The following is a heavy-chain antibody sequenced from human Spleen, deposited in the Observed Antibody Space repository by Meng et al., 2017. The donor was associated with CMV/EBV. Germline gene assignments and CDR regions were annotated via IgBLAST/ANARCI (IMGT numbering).Heavy chain of an antibody. V-gene: IGHV2-26*01. CDR2: IFSNDEK. CDR1: GGSINSFYYW. D-gene: IGHD3-9*01. J-gene: IGHJ6*02. Sequence: LRLSCTVSGGSINSFYYWSWIRQPPGKALEWLAHIFSNDEKSYSTSLKSRLTISKDTSKSQVVLTLANMDPLDTATYYCARVNILGYGMDVWGQGTTVTVSS. CDR3: ARVNILGYGMDV.